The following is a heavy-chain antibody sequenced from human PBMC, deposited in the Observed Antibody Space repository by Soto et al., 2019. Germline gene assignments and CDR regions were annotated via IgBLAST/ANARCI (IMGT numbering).Heavy chain of an antibody. CDR2: IKQDGSEK. Sequence: GGSLRLSCAASGFTFSSYWMSWVRQAPGKGLEWVANIKQDGSEKYYVDSVKGRFTISRDNAKNSLYLQMNSLRAEDTAVYYCARDPGGRTGPHDYWGQGTLVTVSS. CDR1: GFTFSSYW. V-gene: IGHV3-7*05. J-gene: IGHJ4*02. D-gene: IGHD2-15*01. CDR3: ARDPGGRTGPHDY.